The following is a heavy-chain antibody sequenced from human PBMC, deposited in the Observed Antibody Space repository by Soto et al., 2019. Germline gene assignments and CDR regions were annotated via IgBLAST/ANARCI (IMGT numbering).Heavy chain of an antibody. D-gene: IGHD3-3*01. CDR2: IYPGDSDT. V-gene: IGHV5-51*01. J-gene: IGHJ6*02. Sequence: GDSLKISCKCSGYSFTSYLIGLVRQMPGKGLEWMGIIYPGDSDTRYSPSLQGQVTISADKSISTAYLQWSSLKASDTAMYYCARQIFGVVKNGMDVWGQGTTVTVSS. CDR1: GYSFTSYL. CDR3: ARQIFGVVKNGMDV.